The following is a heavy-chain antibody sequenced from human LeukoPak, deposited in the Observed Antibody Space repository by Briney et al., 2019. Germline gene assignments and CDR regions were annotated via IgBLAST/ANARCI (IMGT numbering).Heavy chain of an antibody. V-gene: IGHV3-53*01. CDR3: ARDPGAWYYDC. J-gene: IGHJ4*02. D-gene: IGHD7-27*01. CDR1: GFIVSNNY. CDR2: LYSGGVT. Sequence: PGGSLKLSCAASGFIVSNNYMTWVRQAPGKGLEWVAVLYSGGVTSYAVSVQGRFTISRDKYKNTLYLQMNSLRDEDTAVYYCARDPGAWYYDCWGQGALVTVSS.